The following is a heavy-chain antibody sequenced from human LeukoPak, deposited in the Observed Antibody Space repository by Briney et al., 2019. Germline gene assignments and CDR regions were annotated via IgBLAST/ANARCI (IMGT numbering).Heavy chain of an antibody. J-gene: IGHJ4*02. CDR3: AFSNYGDYVSGY. D-gene: IGHD4-17*01. Sequence: ASVKVSCKASGYTFTGYYMHWVRQAPGQGLEWMGWINSNSGGTNYAQKFQGRVTMTRDTSISTAYMELSRLRSDDTAVYYCAFSNYGDYVSGYWGQGTLVTVSS. CDR2: INSNSGGT. V-gene: IGHV1-2*02. CDR1: GYTFTGYY.